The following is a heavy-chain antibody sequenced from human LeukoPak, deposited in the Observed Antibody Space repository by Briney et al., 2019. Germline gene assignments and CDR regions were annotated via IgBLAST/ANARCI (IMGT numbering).Heavy chain of an antibody. CDR1: GFTFSNYW. Sequence: GGSLRLSCAASGFTFSNYWMHWVRQGPGKGLVWVSRINTDGTNADYADSVKGRFTISRDNAKNSLYLQMNSLSAEDTAVYYCAREGPYSYGPGDAFDIWGQGTMVTVSS. J-gene: IGHJ3*02. D-gene: IGHD5-18*01. V-gene: IGHV3-74*01. CDR3: AREGPYSYGPGDAFDI. CDR2: INTDGTNA.